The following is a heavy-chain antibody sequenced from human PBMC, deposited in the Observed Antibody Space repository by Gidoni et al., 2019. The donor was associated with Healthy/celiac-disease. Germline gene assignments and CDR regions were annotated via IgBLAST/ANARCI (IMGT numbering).Heavy chain of an antibody. CDR2: ISYDGSNK. CDR3: ARWARDGYNYDY. CDR1: GFTFSSYA. V-gene: IGHV3-30-3*01. J-gene: IGHJ4*02. D-gene: IGHD5-12*01. Sequence: QVQLVESGGGVVQPGRSLRLSCAASGFTFSSYAMHWVRQAPGKGLEWVAVISYDGSNKYYADSVKGRFTISRDNSKNTLYLQMNSLRAEDTAVYYCARWARDGYNYDYWGQGTLVTVSS.